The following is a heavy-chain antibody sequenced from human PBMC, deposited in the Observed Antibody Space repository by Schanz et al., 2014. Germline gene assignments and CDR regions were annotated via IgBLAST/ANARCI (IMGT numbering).Heavy chain of an antibody. D-gene: IGHD1-26*01. J-gene: IGHJ4*02. CDR3: ARDHTTESYYSAGPPIDY. V-gene: IGHV3-66*01. CDR2: IYIGGNT. Sequence: EVQLVESGGGLVQPGGSLRLSCAASGFSVGNKYMNWVRQAPGKGLEWVSFIYIGGNTYYADSVKGRFTISRDNSKNTLFLQMNSLRAEDTAVYYCARDHTTESYYSAGPPIDYWGQGTLLTVSS. CDR1: GFSVGNKY.